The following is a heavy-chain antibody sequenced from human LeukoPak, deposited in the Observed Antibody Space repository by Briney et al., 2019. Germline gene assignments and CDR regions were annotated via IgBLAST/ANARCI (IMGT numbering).Heavy chain of an antibody. D-gene: IGHD1-26*01. V-gene: IGHV3-23*01. CDR1: GFTFSTHG. CDR3: AKDVRVGGGGMDV. Sequence: GGSLRLSCAASGFTFSTHGMNWVRQAPGKGLEWVSLISDSGANKHYADSVKGRFTISRDNSKNTVSLQMNSLRAEDTAVYYCAKDVRVGGGGMDVWGQGTPVTVSS. CDR2: ISDSGANK. J-gene: IGHJ6*02.